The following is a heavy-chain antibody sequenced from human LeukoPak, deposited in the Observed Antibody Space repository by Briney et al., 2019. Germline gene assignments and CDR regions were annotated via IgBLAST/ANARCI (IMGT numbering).Heavy chain of an antibody. J-gene: IGHJ4*02. CDR3: ARGYSSSGDYDY. D-gene: IGHD3-22*01. CDR2: INPSGGST. V-gene: IGHV1-46*01. CDR1: GYTFTSYY. Sequence: ASVKVSCKASGYTFTSYYIHWVRQAPGQGLEWMGIINPSGGSTSYAQKFQGRVTMTRDTSTSTVSIELSSLRSEDTTVYYCARGYSSSGDYDYWGQGTLVTVSS.